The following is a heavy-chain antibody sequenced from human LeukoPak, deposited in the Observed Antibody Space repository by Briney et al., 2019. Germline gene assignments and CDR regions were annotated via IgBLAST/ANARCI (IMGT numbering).Heavy chain of an antibody. D-gene: IGHD6-13*01. V-gene: IGHV1-2*02. CDR1: GYTFTGYY. J-gene: IGHJ3*02. CDR2: INPNSGGT. Sequence: GASVKVSCKASGYTFTGYYMHWVRQAPGQGLEWMGWINPNSGGTNYAQKFQGRVTMTRDTSISTAYMELSRLRSDDTAAYYCARDQTPLVIAAAGLDAFDIWGQGTMVTVSS. CDR3: ARDQTPLVIAAAGLDAFDI.